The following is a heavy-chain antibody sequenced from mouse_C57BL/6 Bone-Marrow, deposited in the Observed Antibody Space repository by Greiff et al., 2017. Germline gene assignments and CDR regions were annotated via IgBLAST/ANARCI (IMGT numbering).Heavy chain of an antibody. CDR1: DYTFTDYY. CDR2: IYPGSGNT. J-gene: IGHJ4*01. V-gene: IGHV1-77*01. D-gene: IGHD2-1*01. Sequence: QVQLQQSGAELARPGASVKLSCKASDYTFTDYYINWVKQRTGQGLEWIGEIYPGSGNTYYNEKFKGKATLTADKSSSTAYMQLSSLTSEDSAVYFCARGDSYYCKSFYVMDYWGQGTSVTVSS. CDR3: ARGDSYYCKSFYVMDY.